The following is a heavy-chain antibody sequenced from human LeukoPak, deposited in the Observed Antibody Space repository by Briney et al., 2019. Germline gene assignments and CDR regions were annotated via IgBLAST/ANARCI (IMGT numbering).Heavy chain of an antibody. D-gene: IGHD3-10*01. V-gene: IGHV4-39*07. Sequence: SETLSLTCTVSSGSISTSNYYWGWVRQPPGKALEWIGNIFYSGSIYYSPSLKSRVTISLYTSRNQFSLKLNSLTAADTAVYYCAKSNGSGLTDLWGQGTLVTLSS. CDR2: IFYSGSI. CDR3: AKSNGSGLTDL. J-gene: IGHJ3*01. CDR1: SGSISTSNYY.